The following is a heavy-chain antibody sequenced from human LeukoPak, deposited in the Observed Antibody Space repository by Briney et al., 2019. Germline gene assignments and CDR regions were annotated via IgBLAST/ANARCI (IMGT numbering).Heavy chain of an antibody. J-gene: IGHJ4*02. CDR3: ARDREYKRFGGQVGPDY. D-gene: IGHD3-10*01. Sequence: GGSLRLSCAASGFTFSSYGMHWVRQAPGKGLEWVAVISNDGSNKYYADSVKGRFTISRDISKNTLYLQMYSLKPEDTAAYYCARDREYKRFGGQVGPDYWGQGTLVTVSS. CDR2: ISNDGSNK. V-gene: IGHV3-30*03. CDR1: GFTFSSYG.